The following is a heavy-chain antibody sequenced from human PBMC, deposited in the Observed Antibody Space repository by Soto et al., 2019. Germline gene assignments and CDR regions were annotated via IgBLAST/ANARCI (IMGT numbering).Heavy chain of an antibody. D-gene: IGHD2-2*01. CDR2: IIPIFGTA. CDR1: GGTFSSYA. J-gene: IGHJ6*02. CDR3: ARSRSCSSTSCYSGHHYYYYGMDV. V-gene: IGHV1-69*13. Sequence: VASVKVSCKASGGTFSSYAISWVRQAPGQGPEWMGGIIPIFGTANYAQKFQGRVTITADESTSTAYMELSSLRSEDTAVYYCARSRSCSSTSCYSGHHYYYYGMDVWGQGTTVTVSS.